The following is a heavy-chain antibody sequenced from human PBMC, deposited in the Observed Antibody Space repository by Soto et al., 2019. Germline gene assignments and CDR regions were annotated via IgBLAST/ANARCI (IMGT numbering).Heavy chain of an antibody. CDR2: ISGSGGST. D-gene: IGHD3-3*01. CDR3: ARFLGPRGYCFDY. Sequence: PGGSLRLSCAASGFTFSSYAMSWVRQAPGKGLEWVSAISGSGGSTYYADSVKGRFTISRDNSKNTLYLQMNSLRAEDTAVYYCARFLGPRGYCFDYWGQGTLVTVSS. V-gene: IGHV3-23*01. CDR1: GFTFSSYA. J-gene: IGHJ4*02.